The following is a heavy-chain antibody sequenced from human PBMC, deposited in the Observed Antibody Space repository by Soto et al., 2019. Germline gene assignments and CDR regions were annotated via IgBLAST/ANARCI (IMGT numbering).Heavy chain of an antibody. CDR2: ISSSGSTI. V-gene: IGHV3-11*01. CDR1: GFTFSDYY. D-gene: IGHD2-2*01. Sequence: PGGSLRLSCAASGFTFSDYYMSWIRQAPGKGLEWVSYISSSGSTIYYADSVKGRFTISRDNAKNSLYLQMNSLRAEDTAVYYCARGSPAVCSCTSCPHDALSIWGQGSMVTVSS. J-gene: IGHJ3*02. CDR3: ARGSPAVCSCTSCPHDALSI.